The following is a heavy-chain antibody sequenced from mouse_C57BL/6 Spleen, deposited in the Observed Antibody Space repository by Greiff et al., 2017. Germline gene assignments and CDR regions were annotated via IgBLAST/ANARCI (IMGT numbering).Heavy chain of an antibody. CDR2: IYPGDGDT. CDR1: GYAFRSYW. D-gene: IGHD2-1*01. V-gene: IGHV1-80*01. J-gene: IGHJ4*01. Sequence: VQLQQSGAELVKPGASVKISCKASGYAFRSYWMNWVKQRPGKGLEWIGQIYPGDGDTNYNGKFKGKATLTADKSSSTAYMQLSSLTSEDAAVYFCARRIYQGAMDYWGQGTSVTVSS. CDR3: ARRIYQGAMDY.